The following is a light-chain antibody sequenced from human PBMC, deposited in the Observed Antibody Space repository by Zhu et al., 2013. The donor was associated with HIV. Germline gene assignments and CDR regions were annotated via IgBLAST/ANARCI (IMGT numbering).Light chain of an antibody. J-gene: IGKJ3*01. CDR3: QQLNSYPIFA. CDR2: RAS. CDR1: LTINTF. Sequence: DIQMTQSPSSLSASVGDRVTLTCRASLTINTFLNWYQQKPGGAPNLLIYRASTLQTGVPSRFSGVGSGTDFTLTISSLQPEDAATYYCQQLNSYPIFAFGPGTKVNIK. V-gene: IGKV1-9*01.